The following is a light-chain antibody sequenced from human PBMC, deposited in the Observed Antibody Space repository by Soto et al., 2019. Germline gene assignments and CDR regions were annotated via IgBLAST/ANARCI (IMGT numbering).Light chain of an antibody. CDR3: KQANRFPRT. CDR2: AAS. CDR1: QAVSTW. J-gene: IGKJ4*01. Sequence: DIQMTQSPSFVSASVGDRVTITCRASQAVSTWLAWYQQKPGDAPKLLIYAASTLQSGVPSRFSGSGSGTDFTLTISSLQPEDFATYYCKQANRFPRTFGGGTKVEIK. V-gene: IGKV1-12*01.